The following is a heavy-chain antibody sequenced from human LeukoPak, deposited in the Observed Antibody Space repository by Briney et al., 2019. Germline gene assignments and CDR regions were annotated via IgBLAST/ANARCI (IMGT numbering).Heavy chain of an antibody. V-gene: IGHV1-18*01. D-gene: IGHD5-18*01. CDR2: ISAYNGNT. CDR1: GYTFTSYG. J-gene: IGHJ4*02. Sequence: ASVKVSCKASGYTFTSYGISWVRQAPGQGLEWMGWISAYNGNTNYAQKLQGRVTMTTDTPTSTAYMELRSLRSDDTAVYYCARVLRAASWRSYDYWGQGSLVTVSS. CDR3: ARVLRAASWRSYDY.